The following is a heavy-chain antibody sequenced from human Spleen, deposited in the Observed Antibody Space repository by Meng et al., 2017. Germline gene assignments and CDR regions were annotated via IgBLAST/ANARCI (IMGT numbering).Heavy chain of an antibody. CDR3: TSAPNTLYYDF. CDR2: MFSSGTS. Sequence: SETLSLTCTVSGGSISRSSYYWGWIRQPPGKGLERIGSMFSSGTSYYNPSLKSRVTISLDTSQNHFSLRLSSVTAADTAVYYCTSAPNTLYYDFWGQGPLVTVSS. V-gene: IGHV4-39*07. D-gene: IGHD4/OR15-4a*01. J-gene: IGHJ4*02. CDR1: GGSISRSSYY.